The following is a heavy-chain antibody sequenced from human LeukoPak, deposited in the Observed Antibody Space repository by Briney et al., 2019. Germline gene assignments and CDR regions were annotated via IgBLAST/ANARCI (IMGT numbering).Heavy chain of an antibody. D-gene: IGHD4-23*01. Sequence: PSETLSLTCDVSGDSISANHWWSWVRQPPGKGLEWIGEIYHSGSTYYNPSLKSRVTISVDRSKNQFSLKLSSVTAADTAVYYCARTVVKDWYFDLWGRGTLVTVSS. J-gene: IGHJ2*01. V-gene: IGHV4-4*02. CDR3: ARTVVKDWYFDL. CDR1: GDSISANHW. CDR2: IYHSGST.